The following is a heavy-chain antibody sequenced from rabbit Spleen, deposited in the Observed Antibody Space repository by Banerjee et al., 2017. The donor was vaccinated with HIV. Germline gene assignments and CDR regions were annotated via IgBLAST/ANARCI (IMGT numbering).Heavy chain of an antibody. CDR1: GFSFSDKDV. V-gene: IGHV1S40*01. CDR2: INIVTGKS. D-gene: IGHD1-1*01. J-gene: IGHJ4*01. CDR3: ARDLVAVIGWNFNL. Sequence: QSLEESGGDLVKPEGSLTLTCTASGFSFSDKDVMCWVRQAPGKGLEWIACINIVTGKSVYASWAKGRFIMSRPSSTTVTLQMTSLTAADTATYFCARDLVAVIGWNFNLWGPGTLVTVS.